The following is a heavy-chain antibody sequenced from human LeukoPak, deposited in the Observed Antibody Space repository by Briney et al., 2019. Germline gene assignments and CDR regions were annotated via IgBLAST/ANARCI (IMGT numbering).Heavy chain of an antibody. J-gene: IGHJ4*02. CDR3: AKMGDTGTYGTLDY. V-gene: IGHV3-30*02. CDR1: GFTFKNYG. D-gene: IGHD1-26*01. Sequence: GGSLRLSCAASGFTFKNYGMHWVRQAPGKGLEWVAYINYDGSDKYYADSVKGRFTISRDNSKNTVYLQMNSLRAEDTTVYYCAKMGDTGTYGTLDYWGQGTLVTVSS. CDR2: INYDGSDK.